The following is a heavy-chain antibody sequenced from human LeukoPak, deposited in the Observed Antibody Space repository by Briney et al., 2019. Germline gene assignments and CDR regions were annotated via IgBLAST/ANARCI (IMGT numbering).Heavy chain of an antibody. Sequence: GGSLRLSCVASVSSGLTRWMNWVRQAPGKGRGWVAIIKEDGSDKYYVDSVKGRFTISRDNAKNSVYLQMNSLRVEDTAVYYCASAAGWEFGYWGQGTLVTVSS. V-gene: IGHV3-7*01. CDR1: VSSGLTRW. D-gene: IGHD1-26*01. J-gene: IGHJ4*02. CDR3: ASAAGWEFGY. CDR2: IKEDGSDK.